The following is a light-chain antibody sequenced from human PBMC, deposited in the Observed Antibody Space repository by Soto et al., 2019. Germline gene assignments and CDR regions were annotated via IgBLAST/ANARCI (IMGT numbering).Light chain of an antibody. CDR2: AAS. CDR3: QQTHTTFT. Sequence: DLQMTQSPSSLSASVGARVTVTCRTSQNIYNYLNWYQQKPGKAPNLLIYAASSVQSGVPLRFSGSGSGTDFTLTISSLQPEDFATYDCQQTHTTFTFGGGTKVDIK. CDR1: QNIYNY. J-gene: IGKJ4*01. V-gene: IGKV1-39*01.